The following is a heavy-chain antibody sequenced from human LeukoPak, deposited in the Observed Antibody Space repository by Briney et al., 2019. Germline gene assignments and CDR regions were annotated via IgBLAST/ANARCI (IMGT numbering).Heavy chain of an antibody. J-gene: IGHJ4*02. Sequence: GGSLRLSCAASGFTFSSYSMHWVRQAPGKGLEWVAVISHDSSNKFYTGSVRGRFSISRDNSKNALYLQMNSLRAEDTAVYYCAAASSMGPFDYWGQGTLVTVSS. CDR2: ISHDSSNK. D-gene: IGHD2/OR15-2a*01. V-gene: IGHV3-30*14. CDR1: GFTFSSYS. CDR3: AAASSMGPFDY.